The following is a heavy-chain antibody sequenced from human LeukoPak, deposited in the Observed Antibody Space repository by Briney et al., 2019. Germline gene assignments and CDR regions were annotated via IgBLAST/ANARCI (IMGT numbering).Heavy chain of an antibody. CDR2: IYPSDSDT. Sequence: GESLKISCKGSGYSFTDYWIGWVRQMPGKGLEWMGIIYPSDSDTKYSPSFQGQVTISVDKSISTAYLQWSSLKTSDSAMYYCAKAYWYFDLWGRGTLLTVSS. CDR1: GYSFTDYW. CDR3: AKAYWYFDL. V-gene: IGHV5-51*01. J-gene: IGHJ2*01.